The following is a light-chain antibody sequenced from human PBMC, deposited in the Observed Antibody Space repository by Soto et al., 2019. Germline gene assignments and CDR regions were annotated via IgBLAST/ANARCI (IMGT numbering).Light chain of an antibody. J-gene: IGLJ2*01. CDR2: RNS. CDR3: ASWDDSLNGVV. V-gene: IGLV1-44*01. CDR1: SSNIGSNA. Sequence: QSVLTQPLSASGTPGQRVTISCSGSSSNIGSNAVNWYQNLPGTAPKLLIYRNSQRPSGVPDRFSASKSGTSASLAISGLQSEDEADYYCASWDDSLNGVVFGGGTKVTVL.